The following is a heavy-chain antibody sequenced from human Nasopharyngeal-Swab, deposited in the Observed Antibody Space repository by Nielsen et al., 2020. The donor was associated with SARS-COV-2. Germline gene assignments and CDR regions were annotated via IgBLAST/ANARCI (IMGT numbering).Heavy chain of an antibody. J-gene: IGHJ3*02. D-gene: IGHD1-1*01. V-gene: IGHV3-9*01. CDR1: GFTFDDYA. CDR2: ISWNSGST. Sequence: SLKISCAASGFTFDDYAMHWVRQAPGKGPEWVSGISWNSGSTGYADSVKGRFTISRDNAKNSLYLQMNSLRAEDTALYYCAKTATGTTEDDAFDIWGQGTMVTVSS. CDR3: AKTATGTTEDDAFDI.